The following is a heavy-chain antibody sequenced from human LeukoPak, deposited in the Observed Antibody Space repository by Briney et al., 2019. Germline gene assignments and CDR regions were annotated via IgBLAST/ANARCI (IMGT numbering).Heavy chain of an antibody. J-gene: IGHJ4*02. V-gene: IGHV1-69*04. Sequence: GASVKVSCKASGGTFSSYAISWVRQAPGQGLEWMGRIIPILGIANYAQKFQGRVTITADKSTSTAYMELSSLRSEDTAVYYCARAVGGDPADYWGQGTLVTVSS. CDR2: IIPILGIA. CDR3: ARAVGGDPADY. D-gene: IGHD2-21*02. CDR1: GGTFSSYA.